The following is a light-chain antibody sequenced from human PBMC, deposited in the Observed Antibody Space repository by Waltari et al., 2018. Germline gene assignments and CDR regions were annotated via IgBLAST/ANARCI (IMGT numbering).Light chain of an antibody. CDR3: SSYISSSTLEL. Sequence: QSALTQPASVSGSPGQSITISCTGTSSDVGAYNYVSWYQQHPGKAPKLMIFDVSNRTSGVSNRFSGSKSGNTASLTISGLQAEDEADYYCSSYISSSTLELFGGGTSLTVL. V-gene: IGLV2-14*03. J-gene: IGLJ2*01. CDR1: SSDVGAYNY. CDR2: DVS.